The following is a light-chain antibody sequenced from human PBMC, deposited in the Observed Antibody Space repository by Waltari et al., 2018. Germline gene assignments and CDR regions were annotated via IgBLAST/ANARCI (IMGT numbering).Light chain of an antibody. CDR3: QQYGSQTT. CDR2: GAS. J-gene: IGKJ1*01. Sequence: EIVLTQSPGTLSLSPGERATLSCRASQSVSSSYLAWYQQKPGQAPRTLTYGASSRATGIPDRFSGSGSGTDFTLTISRLEPXXXAVYYCQQYGSQTTFGQGTKVEIK. CDR1: QSVSSSY. V-gene: IGKV3-20*01.